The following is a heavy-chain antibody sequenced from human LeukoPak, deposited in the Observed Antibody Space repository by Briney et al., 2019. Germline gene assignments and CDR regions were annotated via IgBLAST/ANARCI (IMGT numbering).Heavy chain of an antibody. V-gene: IGHV3-7*04. J-gene: IGHJ4*02. Sequence: GGSLRLSCVASGFPFSSYWMTWVRQAPGKGLEWVANIKQDGSKKSYVDSVKGRLTISRDNAKNSLYLQMNSLRAEDTAIYYCTRVGYIDEGIDYWGQGTLVTVSS. CDR1: GFPFSSYW. D-gene: IGHD5-24*01. CDR3: TRVGYIDEGIDY. CDR2: IKQDGSKK.